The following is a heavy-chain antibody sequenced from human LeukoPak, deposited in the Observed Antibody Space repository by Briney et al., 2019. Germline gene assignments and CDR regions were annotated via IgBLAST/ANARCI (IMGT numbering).Heavy chain of an antibody. CDR1: GGSISSYY. V-gene: IGHV4-4*07. CDR2: IYTSGST. J-gene: IGHJ6*03. CDR3: AREGGSGGNYYMDV. D-gene: IGHD3-10*01. Sequence: SETLSLTCTVSGGSISSYYWSWIRQPAGKGLVWIGRIYTSGSTNYNPSLKSRVTMSVDTSKNQFSLKLSSVTAADTAVYYCAREGGSGGNYYMDVWGKGTTVTISS.